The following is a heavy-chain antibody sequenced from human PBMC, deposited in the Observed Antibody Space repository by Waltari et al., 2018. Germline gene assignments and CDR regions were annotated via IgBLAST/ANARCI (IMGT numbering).Heavy chain of an antibody. CDR1: GATFSIYT. CDR2: IVPMHGVT. CDR3: ARDRAYYNWFDP. Sequence: QVQLVHSGAEVKQPGSSVKVSCKASGATFSIYTITWVRQAPGQGLEWMGRIVPMHGVTDYAQKFQGRVTITADTSTSTAYMEVTSLTSEDTAVYYCARDRAYYNWFDPWGQGTLVIVSS. V-gene: IGHV1-69*04. D-gene: IGHD1-26*01. J-gene: IGHJ5*02.